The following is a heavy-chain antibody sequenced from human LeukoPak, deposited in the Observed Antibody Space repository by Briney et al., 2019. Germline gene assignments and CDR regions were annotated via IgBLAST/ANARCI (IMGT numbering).Heavy chain of an antibody. D-gene: IGHD2-15*01. J-gene: IGHJ4*02. CDR3: ARASGGSHPRNFGY. CDR2: ISPYNGNT. Sequence: GASVKVSCKASGYTFTSYGISWVRQAPGQGLEWMGWISPYNGNTDYAQRLQGRVTMTTDTSTTTAYMELRSLRSDDTAVYYCARASGGSHPRNFGYWGQGTLVTVSS. V-gene: IGHV1-18*01. CDR1: GYTFTSYG.